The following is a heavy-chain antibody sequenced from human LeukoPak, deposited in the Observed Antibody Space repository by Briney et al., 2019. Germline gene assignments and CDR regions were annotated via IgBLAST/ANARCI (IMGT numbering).Heavy chain of an antibody. CDR3: ARAIMLLRFLEWSNDGMDV. J-gene: IGHJ6*02. V-gene: IGHV1-69*04. Sequence: ASVKVSCKASGGTFSSYAISWVRQAPGQGLEWMGRIIPILGIANYAQKLQGRVTMTTDTSTSTAYMELRSLRSDDTAVYYCARAIMLLRFLEWSNDGMDVWGQGTTVTVSS. CDR1: GGTFSSYA. CDR2: IIPILGIA. D-gene: IGHD3-3*01.